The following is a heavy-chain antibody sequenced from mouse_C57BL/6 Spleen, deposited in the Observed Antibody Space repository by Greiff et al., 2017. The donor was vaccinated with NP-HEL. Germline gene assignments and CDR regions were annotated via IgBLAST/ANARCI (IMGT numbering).Heavy chain of an antibody. D-gene: IGHD2-4*01. CDR3: ASDDCYYGYFDV. Sequence: QVQLQQPGAELVKPGASVKLSCKASGYTFTSYWMQWVKQRPGQGLEWIGEVDPSDSYTNYNQKFKGKATLTVDTSSSTAYIQRSTLTAEDSADYYCASDDCYYGYFDVWGTGTTVTVSS. J-gene: IGHJ1*03. CDR2: VDPSDSYT. CDR1: GYTFTSYW. V-gene: IGHV1-50*01.